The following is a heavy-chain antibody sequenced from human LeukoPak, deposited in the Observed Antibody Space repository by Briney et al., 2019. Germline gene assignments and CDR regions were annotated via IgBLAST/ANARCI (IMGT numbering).Heavy chain of an antibody. Sequence: SETLSLTCTVSGDSISSYYWSWIRQPAGKGLEWIGRIYTSGSTNYNPSLKSRVTMSVDTSKNQFSLKLSSVTAADTAVYYCARNLQKYYDFWSGYYTFGFDPWGQGTLVTVSS. CDR2: IYTSGST. CDR1: GDSISSYY. D-gene: IGHD3-3*01. J-gene: IGHJ5*02. V-gene: IGHV4-4*07. CDR3: ARNLQKYYDFWSGYYTFGFDP.